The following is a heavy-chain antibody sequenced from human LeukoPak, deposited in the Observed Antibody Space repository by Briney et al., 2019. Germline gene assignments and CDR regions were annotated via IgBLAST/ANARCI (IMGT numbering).Heavy chain of an antibody. CDR1: GFTFSSSA. J-gene: IGHJ4*02. CDR2: ISYDGINK. CDR3: AKGSYTTGWYNYFDL. Sequence: GGSLRLSCATSGFTFSSSAFHWVRQAPGKGLDWVALISYDGINKDYADSVKGRFTISRDNTRDTLYLQMDSLRVDDTAVYYCAKGSYTTGWYNYFDLWGQGTLVTVSS. D-gene: IGHD6-19*01. V-gene: IGHV3-30*18.